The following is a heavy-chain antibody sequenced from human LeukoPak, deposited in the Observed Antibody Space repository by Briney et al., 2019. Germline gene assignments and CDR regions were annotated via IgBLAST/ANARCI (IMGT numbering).Heavy chain of an antibody. D-gene: IGHD6-19*01. V-gene: IGHV3-30*18. CDR1: GFSFSNYG. Sequence: PGGSLRLSCAASGFSFSNYGMHWVRQAPGKGLEWVAMTSHDGSDKYYADSVKGRFTISRDNSKNTLYLQMNSLRVEDTGVYYCAKDRGWFFGAMDVWGQGTTVTVSS. CDR2: TSHDGSDK. J-gene: IGHJ6*02. CDR3: AKDRGWFFGAMDV.